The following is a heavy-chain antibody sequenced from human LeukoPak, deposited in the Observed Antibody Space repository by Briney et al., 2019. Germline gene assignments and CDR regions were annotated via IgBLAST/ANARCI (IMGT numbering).Heavy chain of an antibody. D-gene: IGHD5-24*01. CDR1: GFTFSTYA. Sequence: GGSLRLSCAASGFTFSTYAMSWVRQAPGKGLEWVSGIIGSGGSTYYADSVKGRFTISRDNSKSTLYLQMNSLRIEDTAVYYCAKDMMASRWGQGTLVTVSS. V-gene: IGHV3-23*01. CDR2: IIGSGGST. CDR3: AKDMMASR. J-gene: IGHJ4*02.